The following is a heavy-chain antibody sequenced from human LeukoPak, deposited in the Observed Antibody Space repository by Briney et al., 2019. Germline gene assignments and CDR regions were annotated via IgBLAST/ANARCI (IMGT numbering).Heavy chain of an antibody. V-gene: IGHV3-21*04. CDR3: AKAGTPGIPFDF. CDR2: ISSRSSYI. D-gene: IGHD3-10*01. Sequence: GGSLRLSCAASAFTFSSYSMNWVRQAPGKGLEWVSSISSRSSYIYYADSVKGRFTISRDNAKNSLYLQMNSLRADDTAVYYCAKAGTPGIPFDFWGQGTLVTVSS. CDR1: AFTFSSYS. J-gene: IGHJ4*02.